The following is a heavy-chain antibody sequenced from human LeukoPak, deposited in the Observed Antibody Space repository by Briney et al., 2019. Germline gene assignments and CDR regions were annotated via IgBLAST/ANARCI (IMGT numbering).Heavy chain of an antibody. D-gene: IGHD5-18*01. CDR3: ARGYSYGPASY. CDR1: GYTFTSYD. Sequence: APVEVSCKASGYTFTSYDINWVRQATGQGLEWMGRMNPNSGNTGYAQKFQGRVTMTRNTSISTAYMELSSLRSEDTAVYYCARGYSYGPASYWGQGTLVTVSS. CDR2: MNPNSGNT. V-gene: IGHV1-8*01. J-gene: IGHJ4*02.